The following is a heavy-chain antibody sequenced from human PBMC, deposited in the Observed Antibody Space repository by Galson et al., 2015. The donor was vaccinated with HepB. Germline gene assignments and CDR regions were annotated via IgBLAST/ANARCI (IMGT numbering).Heavy chain of an antibody. CDR2: ISYDGKNE. CDR1: ESNFIFFA. J-gene: IGHJ6*02. D-gene: IGHD2-8*02. CDR3: ARGSRRRGPAEVLASALASYFDFGMDL. V-gene: IGHV3-30*04. Sequence: SLRLSCAPSESNFIFFAIHWVRQVPGRGLEWVAVISYDGKNEHYADYVQGRFIISRDNSKSTVYLQMNSLTFQDTGVYYCARGSRRRGPAEVLASALASYFDFGMDLWGHGTTVTVSS.